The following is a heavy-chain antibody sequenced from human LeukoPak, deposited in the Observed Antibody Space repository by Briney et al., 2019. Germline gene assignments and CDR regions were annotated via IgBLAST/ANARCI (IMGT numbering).Heavy chain of an antibody. Sequence: GESLKISCKGSGYSFPNYWIAWVRQMPGKGLEWMGIIYPDDSDTRYSPSFQGQVTISADKSISTAYLQWSSLKASDTAMYYCARIGGSSWPYYFDYWGQGTLVTVSS. CDR3: ARIGGSSWPYYFDY. D-gene: IGHD6-13*01. V-gene: IGHV5-51*01. CDR1: GYSFPNYW. J-gene: IGHJ4*02. CDR2: IYPDDSDT.